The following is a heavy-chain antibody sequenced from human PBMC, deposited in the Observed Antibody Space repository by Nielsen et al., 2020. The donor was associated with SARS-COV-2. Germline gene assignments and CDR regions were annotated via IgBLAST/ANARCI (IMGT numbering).Heavy chain of an antibody. CDR1: GFTFSDYY. CDR3: AKGAAARWINWFDP. CDR2: ISGSGGST. D-gene: IGHD6-13*01. J-gene: IGHJ5*02. V-gene: IGHV3-23*01. Sequence: GGSLRLSCAASGFTFSDYYMSWVRQAPGKGLEWVSAISGSGGSTYYADSVKGRFTISRDNSKNTLYLQMNSLRAEDTAVYYCAKGAAARWINWFDPWGQGTLVTVSS.